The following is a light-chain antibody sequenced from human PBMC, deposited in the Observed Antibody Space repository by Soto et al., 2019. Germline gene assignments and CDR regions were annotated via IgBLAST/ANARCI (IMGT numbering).Light chain of an antibody. CDR2: AAS. Sequence: DIQMTQSPSSLSASVGDRVTITCRASQSISSYLNWYQQKPGKAPKLLIYAASSLQSGVPSRFGGGGSGTEFTLTISSLQPDDFVIYYCQQYYSFPWTFGQGTKVDIK. V-gene: IGKV1-39*01. CDR1: QSISSY. J-gene: IGKJ1*01. CDR3: QQYYSFPWT.